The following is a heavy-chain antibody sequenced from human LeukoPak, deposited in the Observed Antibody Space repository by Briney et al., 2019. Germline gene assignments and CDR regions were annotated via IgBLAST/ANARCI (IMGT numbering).Heavy chain of an antibody. CDR2: ISAYNGNT. J-gene: IGHJ6*03. V-gene: IGHV1-18*04. CDR1: GYTFTGYY. CDR3: ARWSGDNPYYYYYYMDV. Sequence: GASVKVSCKASGYTFTGYYMHWVRQAPGQGREWMGWISAYNGNTNYAQKLQGRVTMTTDTSTSTAYMELRSLRSDDTAVYYCARWSGDNPYYYYYYMDVWGKGTTVTISS. D-gene: IGHD1-1*01.